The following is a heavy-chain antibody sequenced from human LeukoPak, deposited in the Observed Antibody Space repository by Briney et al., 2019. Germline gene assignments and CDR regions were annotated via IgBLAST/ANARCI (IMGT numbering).Heavy chain of an antibody. CDR2: IRYDGSNQ. CDR3: AKDMGYNTGWTRFDY. V-gene: IGHV3-30*02. Sequence: GGSLTLSCAASGFTSSSFGMHWVRQAQGRGLEGVGVIRYDGSNQNYADSVKGRFTISRDSSKSTRYLQMNSLRGDDTAVYYCAKDMGYNTGWTRFDYWGQGTLVTVSS. D-gene: IGHD6-19*01. J-gene: IGHJ4*02. CDR1: GFTSSSFG.